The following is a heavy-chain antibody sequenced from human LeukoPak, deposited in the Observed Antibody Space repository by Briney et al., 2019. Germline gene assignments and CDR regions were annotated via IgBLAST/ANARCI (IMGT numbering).Heavy chain of an antibody. D-gene: IGHD6-19*01. CDR3: AKEPGSGWYYFDY. Sequence: GRSLRLSCAASGFTFSSYGMHWVRQAPSKGLEWVAVISYDGSNKYYADSVKGRFTISRDNSKNTLYLQMNSLRAEDTAVYYCAKEPGSGWYYFDYWGQGTLVTVSS. CDR2: ISYDGSNK. V-gene: IGHV3-30*18. J-gene: IGHJ4*02. CDR1: GFTFSSYG.